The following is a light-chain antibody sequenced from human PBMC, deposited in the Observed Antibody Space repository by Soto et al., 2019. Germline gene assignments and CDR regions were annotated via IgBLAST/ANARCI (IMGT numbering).Light chain of an antibody. CDR3: QQYGSSPRT. CDR2: GAS. CDR1: QSVSSSY. V-gene: IGKV3-20*01. J-gene: IGKJ1*01. Sequence: EIVLTQSPGTLSLSPGERATLSCRASQSVSSSYLAWYQQKPGQAPRLRIYGASSRATGIPDRFSGSGSGTDFPLTISRLEPEDFAVYYCQQYGSSPRTFGQGTKVEIK.